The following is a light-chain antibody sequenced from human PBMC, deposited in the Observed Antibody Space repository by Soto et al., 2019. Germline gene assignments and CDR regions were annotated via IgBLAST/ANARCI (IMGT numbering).Light chain of an antibody. CDR1: SRDVGGYNY. V-gene: IGLV2-14*01. CDR2: GVS. CDR3: SSYTSSSTRVV. Sequence: QSALTQSASVSGSPGQSITLSCTGTSRDVGGYNYVSWYQQHPGKAPKLMIYGVSNRPSGVANRFSGSKSGNTASLTISGLQAEDEADYYCSSYTSSSTRVVFGGGTKLTVL. J-gene: IGLJ2*01.